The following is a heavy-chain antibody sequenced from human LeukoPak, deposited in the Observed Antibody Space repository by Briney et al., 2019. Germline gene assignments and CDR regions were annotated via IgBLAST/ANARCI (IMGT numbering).Heavy chain of an antibody. Sequence: SETLSLTCTVSGGSISSSSYYWGWIRQPPGKGLEWIGSIYYSGSTYYNPSLKSRVTLSVDTSKSQFSLKLTSVTAADTAVYYCAETTLPYTSGYFQNWSQGTLVAVSS. CDR1: GGSISSSSYY. J-gene: IGHJ4*02. V-gene: IGHV4-39*07. CDR3: AETTLPYTSGYFQN. CDR2: IYYSGST. D-gene: IGHD6-19*01.